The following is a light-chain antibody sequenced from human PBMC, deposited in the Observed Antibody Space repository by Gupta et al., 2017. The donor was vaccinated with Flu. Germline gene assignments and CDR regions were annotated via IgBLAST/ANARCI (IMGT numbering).Light chain of an antibody. CDR2: GVF. J-gene: IGKJ4*01. V-gene: IGKV3-20*01. CDR3: QHYCRSPLT. CDR1: QIFDRYC. Sequence: ERATLSCRASQIFDRYCLAWYQQKVSQAPSLLIHGVFNRANGIPDRFSGRGSGTDFTLTISRLEPEDFAVYYCQHYCRSPLTFGGGTKVEIK.